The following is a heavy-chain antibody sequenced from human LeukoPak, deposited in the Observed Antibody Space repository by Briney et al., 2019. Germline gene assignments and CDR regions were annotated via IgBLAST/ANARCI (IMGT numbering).Heavy chain of an antibody. D-gene: IGHD4-17*01. V-gene: IGHV1-18*01. Sequence: GASVKVSCKASGYTFTSYGISWVRQAPGQGLEWVGWISAYNGNTNYAQKLQGRVTMTTDTSTSTAYMELRSLRSDDTAVYYCARGYYGDYNDAFDIWGQGTMVTVSS. J-gene: IGHJ3*02. CDR3: ARGYYGDYNDAFDI. CDR2: ISAYNGNT. CDR1: GYTFTSYG.